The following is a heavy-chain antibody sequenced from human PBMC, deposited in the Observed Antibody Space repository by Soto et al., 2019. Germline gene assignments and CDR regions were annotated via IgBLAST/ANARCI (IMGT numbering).Heavy chain of an antibody. CDR3: ARLVACNGGSCKFDP. J-gene: IGHJ5*02. V-gene: IGHV4-39*01. CDR1: GWSISSSSYF. CDR2: ITYRRTT. Sequence: QLQLQESGPGLVTPSEALSLPCTVSGWSISSSSYFWAWVRQSPEKVLEWFGSITYRRTTFYSACHKNRVTISIDSSRNQFSLTLNSVTAADTAVYYCARLVACNGGSCKFDPWGQGTLVTVSS. D-gene: IGHD2-15*01.